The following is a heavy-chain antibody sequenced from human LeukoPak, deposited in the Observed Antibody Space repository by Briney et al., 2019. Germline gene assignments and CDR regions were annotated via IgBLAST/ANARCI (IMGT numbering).Heavy chain of an antibody. CDR2: INPNSGCT. CDR1: GYTFTGYY. V-gene: IGHV1-2*02. Sequence: RASVKVSCKASGYTFTGYYMHWVRQAPGQGLEWMGWINPNSGCTNYAQKFQGRVTMTRDTSISTAYMELSRLRSDDTAVYYCARADYYDSSGYSPNDAFDIWGQGTMVTVSS. J-gene: IGHJ3*02. CDR3: ARADYYDSSGYSPNDAFDI. D-gene: IGHD3-22*01.